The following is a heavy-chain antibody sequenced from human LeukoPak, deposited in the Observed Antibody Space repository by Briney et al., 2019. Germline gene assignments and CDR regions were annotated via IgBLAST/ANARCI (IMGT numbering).Heavy chain of an antibody. V-gene: IGHV4-61*02. J-gene: IGHJ6*02. CDR1: GGSISSGSYY. CDR3: ARDPLGIAVAGSFYYYYYGMDV. D-gene: IGHD6-19*01. Sequence: SQTLSLTCTVSGGSISSGSYYWSWIRQPAGKGLEWIGRIYTSGSTNYNPSLKSRVTISVDTSKNQFSLKLSSVTAADTAVYHCARDPLGIAVAGSFYYYYYGMDVWGQGTTVTVSS. CDR2: IYTSGST.